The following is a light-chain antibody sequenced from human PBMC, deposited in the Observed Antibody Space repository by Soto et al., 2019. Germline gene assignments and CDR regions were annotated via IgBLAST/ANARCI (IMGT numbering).Light chain of an antibody. J-gene: IGKJ2*01. Sequence: IQMTQSPSPLSATVGDRFTITCQARQSISTDVNWSQQKPGKAPKLLRYEASNLETGVPSRVSGSRSETYFHCTVIILQHDDIATGYCHLYYYHPYPFRQGNKLHI. CDR1: QSISTD. CDR3: HLYYYHPYP. V-gene: IGKV1-33*01. CDR2: EAS.